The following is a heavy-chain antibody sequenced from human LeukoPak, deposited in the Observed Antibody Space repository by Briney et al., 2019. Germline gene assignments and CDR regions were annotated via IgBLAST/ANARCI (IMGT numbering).Heavy chain of an antibody. D-gene: IGHD2-2*01. J-gene: IGHJ4*02. CDR1: GFFVSSNY. CDR3: AKTSRNCSRTSCYGGYFDY. Sequence: AGGSLRLSCAASGFFVSSNYMSWVRQAPGKGPEWVSFIYSGGSTYYADSVKGRFTISRDNSKNTLYLQMNSLRAEDTAVYYCAKTSRNCSRTSCYGGYFDYWGQGTLVTVSS. CDR2: IYSGGST. V-gene: IGHV3-66*01.